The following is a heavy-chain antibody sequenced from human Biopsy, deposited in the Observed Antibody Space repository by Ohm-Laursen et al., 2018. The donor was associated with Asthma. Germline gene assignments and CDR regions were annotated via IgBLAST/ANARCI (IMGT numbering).Heavy chain of an antibody. CDR2: MYHSGSP. Sequence: SDTLSLTCTASGGSITSSSYYWGWIRQPPGKGMEWIGSMYHSGSPYYHPSLKSRATISVDTSKNQLSLKMSSVTAADTAVYFCVRHQYSSSWSTFDYRGQGALVTVSS. CDR3: VRHQYSSSWSTFDY. D-gene: IGHD3-22*01. J-gene: IGHJ4*02. V-gene: IGHV4-39*01. CDR1: GGSITSSSYY.